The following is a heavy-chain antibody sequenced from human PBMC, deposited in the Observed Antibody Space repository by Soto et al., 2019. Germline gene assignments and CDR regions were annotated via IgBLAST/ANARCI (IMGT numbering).Heavy chain of an antibody. CDR3: AGSPGGSLRLDIYYFYYYGMDV. J-gene: IGHJ6*02. CDR1: GGTFSSYA. CDR2: IIPIFGTT. D-gene: IGHD2-15*01. Sequence: QVQLVQSGAEVKKPGSSVKVSCKASGGTFSSYAISWVRQAPGQGLEWMGGIIPIFGTTHYAQKFQGRLTNAGDETNRTAYMEVSRPRSEDTPVYSCAGSPGGSLRLDIYYFYYYGMDVWGQGTTVTVSS. V-gene: IGHV1-69*01.